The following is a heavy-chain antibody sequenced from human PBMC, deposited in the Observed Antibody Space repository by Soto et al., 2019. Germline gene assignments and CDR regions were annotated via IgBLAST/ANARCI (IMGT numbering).Heavy chain of an antibody. CDR1: GYAFTTYG. J-gene: IGHJ4*02. CDR3: ARGRYGDY. V-gene: IGHV1-18*01. Sequence: QVHLVQSGAEVKKPGASVTLSCQGSGYAFTTYGITWVRQAPGQGLEWMGWISAHNGNTNYAQKLQGRVTVTRDTSTSTAYMELRSLRYDVTAVYYWARGRYGDYWGQGALVTVSS. CDR2: ISAHNGNT. D-gene: IGHD1-1*01.